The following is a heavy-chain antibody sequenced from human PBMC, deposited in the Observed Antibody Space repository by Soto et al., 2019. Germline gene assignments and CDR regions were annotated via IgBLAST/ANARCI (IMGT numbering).Heavy chain of an antibody. J-gene: IGHJ4*02. CDR3: ARDGYDGSGSPYPAY. CDR2: IYYLGST. D-gene: IGHD3-10*01. Sequence: LSLTCSVSGGSMSEYFWSWIRQSPGKGLEWIGYIYYLGSTDYNPSLKSRVTISVDTSKRQFSLRLTSVTAADTAVYYCARDGYDGSGSPYPAYWGPGTQVTVSS. CDR1: GGSMSEYF. V-gene: IGHV4-59*01.